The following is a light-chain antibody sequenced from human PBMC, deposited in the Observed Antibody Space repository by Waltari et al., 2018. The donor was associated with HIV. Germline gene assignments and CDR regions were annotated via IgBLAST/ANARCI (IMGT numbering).Light chain of an antibody. J-gene: IGLJ2*01. CDR2: RNN. CDR3: AAWDDSLSGLV. CDR1: HSNIGSNF. Sequence: QSVLTPAPSASGTPGPRVTIPRSGTHSNIGSNFVSWYQQVPGGAPKLLIYRNNQRPSWVPDRFSGSKSVTSASLAISGLRSEDEADYYCAAWDDSLSGLVFGGRTKLTVL. V-gene: IGLV1-47*01.